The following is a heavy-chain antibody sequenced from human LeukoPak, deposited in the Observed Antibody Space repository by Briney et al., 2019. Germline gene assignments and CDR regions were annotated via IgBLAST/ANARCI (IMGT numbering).Heavy chain of an antibody. V-gene: IGHV3-48*03. Sequence: GGSLRLSCVASGFTFSSYEMNWVRQAPGKGLEWVSYTGSSGSTICYADSVKGRFTISRDNAKNSLYLQMNSLRAEDTAVYYCAREGDSGSYFDYWGQGTLVIVSS. CDR3: AREGDSGSYFDY. D-gene: IGHD1-26*01. CDR1: GFTFSSYE. J-gene: IGHJ4*02. CDR2: TGSSGSTI.